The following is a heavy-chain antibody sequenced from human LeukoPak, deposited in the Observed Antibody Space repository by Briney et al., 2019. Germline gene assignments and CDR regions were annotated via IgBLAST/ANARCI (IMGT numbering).Heavy chain of an antibody. CDR2: ISYDGSNK. J-gene: IGHJ4*02. CDR3: ARGNGWY. D-gene: IGHD2-8*01. CDR1: GFTFSSYA. Sequence: GGSLRLSCAASGFTFSSYAMHWVRQAPGKGLEWVAVISYDGSNKYYADSVKGRFTISRDNSKNTLYLQMNSLRAEDTAVYYCARGNGWYWGQGTLVTVSS. V-gene: IGHV3-30-3*01.